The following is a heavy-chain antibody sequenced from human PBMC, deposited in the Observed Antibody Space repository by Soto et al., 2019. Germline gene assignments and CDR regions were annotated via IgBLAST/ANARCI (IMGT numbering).Heavy chain of an antibody. CDR2: ISSSSSYI. D-gene: IGHD6-6*01. CDR3: ASCAQLESFDY. CDR1: GFTFSSYS. J-gene: IGHJ4*02. V-gene: IGHV3-21*01. Sequence: GGALRLSCAASGFTFSSYSMNWVRQAPGKGLEWVSSISSSSSYIYYADSVKGRFTISRDNAKNSLYLQMNSLRAEDTAVYYCASCAQLESFDYWGQGTLVTVSS.